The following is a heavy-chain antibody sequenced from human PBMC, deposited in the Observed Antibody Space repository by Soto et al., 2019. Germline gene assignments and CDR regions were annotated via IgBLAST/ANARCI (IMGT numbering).Heavy chain of an antibody. CDR2: IYWDDDK. Sequence: QITLNESGPTQVKPRQTLTLTCTFSGFSRTTSGVGVGWIRQSPGKAPEWLALIYWDDDKRYSPSLKSRLTITKDTSKNQVVLTMADLDPADTATYYCAHRVLRTVFGLVTTTAIYFDFWGQGAPVAVS. V-gene: IGHV2-5*02. CDR1: GFSRTTSGVG. D-gene: IGHD3-3*01. CDR3: AHRVLRTVFGLVTTTAIYFDF. J-gene: IGHJ4*02.